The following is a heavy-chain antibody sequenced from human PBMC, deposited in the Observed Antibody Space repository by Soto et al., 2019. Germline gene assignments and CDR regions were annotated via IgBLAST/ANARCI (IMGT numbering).Heavy chain of an antibody. J-gene: IGHJ4*02. CDR2: IYYSGSS. CDR1: GGSISSGDYY. V-gene: IGHV4-61*08. Sequence: SETLSLTCTVSGGSISSGDYYWVWIGHPPGKGLEWNVYIYYSGSSNYSTSLKSRVTISVDTSKDKVTLKLNSVTAGDTAVYYCARDGGYYCDSSGQFDYWGQGTLVTVSS. CDR3: ARDGGYYCDSSGQFDY. D-gene: IGHD3-22*01.